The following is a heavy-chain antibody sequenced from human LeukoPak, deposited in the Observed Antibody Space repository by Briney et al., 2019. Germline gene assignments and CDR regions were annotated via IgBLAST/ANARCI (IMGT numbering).Heavy chain of an antibody. J-gene: IGHJ3*02. V-gene: IGHV5-51*01. CDR2: ICPGDSDT. D-gene: IGHD3-22*01. Sequence: GESLKISCKGSGYSFSSYWIGWVRQMPGKGLEWMGIICPGDSDTRYSPSFQGQVTISADKSISTAYLQWSSLKASDTAVYYCARPHYYDSSGYYRLWSAFDIWGQGTMVTVSS. CDR3: ARPHYYDSSGYYRLWSAFDI. CDR1: GYSFSSYW.